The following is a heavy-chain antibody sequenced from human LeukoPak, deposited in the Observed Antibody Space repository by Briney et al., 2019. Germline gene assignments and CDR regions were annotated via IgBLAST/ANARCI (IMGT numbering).Heavy chain of an antibody. CDR1: GYTFTGYY. V-gene: IGHV1-2*06. CDR2: INPISGGT. D-gene: IGHD6-19*01. CDR3: ARAMYSSGWYPFDY. Sequence: ASVKVSCKASGYTFTGYYMHWVRQAPGQGLEYMGRINPISGGTVYAQKFQGRVTMTRDTSITTAYMELSSLRSDDTAVYYCARAMYSSGWYPFDYWGQGTLVTVSS. J-gene: IGHJ4*02.